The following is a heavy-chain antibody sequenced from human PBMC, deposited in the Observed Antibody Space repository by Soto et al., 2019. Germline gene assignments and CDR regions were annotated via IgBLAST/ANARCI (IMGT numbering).Heavy chain of an antibody. D-gene: IGHD5-18*01. J-gene: IGHJ4*02. V-gene: IGHV3-15*07. CDR3: SHGYGQYFNS. Sequence: EVQLVESGGGLVKPGGSLRLSCAVSGFSLTDVWMNWVRQAPGKGLEWVGRIKSKTAGGTTDYAAPVKGRFTILRDDSKNTLYLQMDSLITEDTAVYFCSHGYGQYFNSWGQGTLVPVSS. CDR2: IKSKTAGGTT. CDR1: GFSLTDVW.